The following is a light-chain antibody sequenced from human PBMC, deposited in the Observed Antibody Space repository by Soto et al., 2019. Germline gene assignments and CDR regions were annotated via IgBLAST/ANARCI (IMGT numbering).Light chain of an antibody. CDR3: NSYTSITTYV. CDR2: EVN. V-gene: IGLV2-14*01. J-gene: IGLJ1*01. Sequence: QSVLTQPASVSGSPGQSITISCTGTSSDVGGYNYVSWYQQQPAKATQPMIYEVNHRPSVISNRFCGSKCANTASRTSASLTAEDEADYYCNSYTSITTYVFGTGTKVTVL. CDR1: SSDVGGYNY.